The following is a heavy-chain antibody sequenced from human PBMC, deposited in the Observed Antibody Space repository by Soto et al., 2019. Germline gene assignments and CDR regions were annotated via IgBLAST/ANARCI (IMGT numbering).Heavy chain of an antibody. CDR2: ISTDTGET. Sequence: QVRLRQSGSDVKRPGASVKVPCKASGYTFTNVGMNWVRQAPGQGLEWIGWISTDTGETNYAQKFQGRVTITTDTSTSTAYMDMRNLISNDTAVYYCATGGDGFDVLDLWGQGTLVIVSS. V-gene: IGHV1-18*01. CDR3: ATGGDGFDVLDL. J-gene: IGHJ1*01. D-gene: IGHD3-10*01. CDR1: GYTFTNVG.